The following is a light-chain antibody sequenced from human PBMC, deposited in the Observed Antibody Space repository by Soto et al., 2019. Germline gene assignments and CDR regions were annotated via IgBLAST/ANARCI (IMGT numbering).Light chain of an antibody. Sequence: DIPMTQSPSTLSASVGDRVTITCRASETIDGWLAWYQQKPGKAPKLLINRAFILGTGVPSRFCGSASGTNVTLTISRLQPDDFATYYCQQYKHYSSSPFGQGTKLELK. CDR1: ETIDGW. CDR2: RAF. CDR3: QQYKHYSSSP. J-gene: IGKJ2*01. V-gene: IGKV1-5*03.